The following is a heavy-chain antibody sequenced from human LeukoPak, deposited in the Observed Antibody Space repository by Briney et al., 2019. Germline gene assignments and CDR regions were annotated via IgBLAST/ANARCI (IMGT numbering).Heavy chain of an antibody. V-gene: IGHV1-2*02. CDR1: GGTFSSYA. CDR3: AREMSDSSGYLDAFDI. Sequence: ASVKVSCKASGGTFSSYAISWVRQAPGQGLEWMGWINPNSGGTNYAQKFQGRVTMTRDTSISTAYMELSRLRSDDTAVYYCAREMSDSSGYLDAFDIWGQGTMVTVSS. D-gene: IGHD3-22*01. CDR2: INPNSGGT. J-gene: IGHJ3*02.